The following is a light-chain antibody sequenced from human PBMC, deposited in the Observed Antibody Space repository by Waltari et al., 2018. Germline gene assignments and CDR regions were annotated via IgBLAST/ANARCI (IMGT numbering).Light chain of an antibody. CDR2: DAS. CDR3: QQYHNWPPWT. Sequence: EIVMTQSPATLSVSPGEGATLSCRASQSVTTKLAWYQLKPGQAPRLLIYDASSRATGSPARCSGSGFGTEFTLTISSLQSEDFAVYYCQQYHNWPPWTFGRGTKVEIK. CDR1: QSVTTK. V-gene: IGKV3D-15*01. J-gene: IGKJ1*01.